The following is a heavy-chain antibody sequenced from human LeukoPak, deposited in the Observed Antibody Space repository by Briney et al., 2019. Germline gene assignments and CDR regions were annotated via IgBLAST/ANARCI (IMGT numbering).Heavy chain of an antibody. CDR3: ARDSLYYHDSSGYPNWFDP. CDR2: INPNSGGT. V-gene: IGHV1-2*02. J-gene: IGHJ5*02. D-gene: IGHD3-22*01. CDR1: GYTFTGYY. Sequence: ASVKVSCKASGYTFTGYYMHWVRQAPGQGLEWMGWINPNSGGTNYAQKFQGRVTMTRDTSISTAYMELSRLRSDDTAVYYCARDSLYYHDSSGYPNWFDPWGQGTLVTVSS.